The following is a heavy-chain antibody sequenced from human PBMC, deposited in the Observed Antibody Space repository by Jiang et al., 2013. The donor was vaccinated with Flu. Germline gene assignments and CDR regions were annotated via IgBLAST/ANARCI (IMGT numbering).Heavy chain of an antibody. CDR3: ARGKRSTVITPRLGDL. V-gene: IGHV4-34*01. Sequence: LLKPSETLSLTCTLSGGSFRSYYWNWIRQTPGKGLEWIGDINDSGITNYHPSLTSRVTISMDTSKSQFSLKLNSVTAADTAVYYCARGKRSTVITPRLGDLWGRGTLVTVSS. CDR1: GGSFRSYY. CDR2: INDSGIT. D-gene: IGHD4-23*01. J-gene: IGHJ2*01.